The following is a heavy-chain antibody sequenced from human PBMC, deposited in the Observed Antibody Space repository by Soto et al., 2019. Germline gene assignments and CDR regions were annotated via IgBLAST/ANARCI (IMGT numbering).Heavy chain of an antibody. CDR3: ARGYSSSSAALDY. CDR2: ISYDASNK. D-gene: IGHD6-13*01. V-gene: IGHV3-30-3*01. CDR1: GFTFSSFA. J-gene: IGHJ4*02. Sequence: QVQLVESGGGEVQPGRSLRLSCAASGFTFSSFAMHWVRQAPGKGLEWVAIISYDASNKYYADSVKGRFTISRDNSKNTLYLQMNSLRAEDTAMYYCARGYSSSSAALDYWGQGTLVTVSS.